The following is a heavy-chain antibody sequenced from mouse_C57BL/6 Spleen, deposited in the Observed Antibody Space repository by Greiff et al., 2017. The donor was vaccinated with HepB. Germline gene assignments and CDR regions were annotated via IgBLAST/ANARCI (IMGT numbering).Heavy chain of an antibody. Sequence: VKLQQSGAELARPGASVKLSCKASGYTFTSYGISWVKQRTGQGLEWIGEIYPRSGNTYYNEKFKGKATLTADKSSSTAYMALRSLTSEDSAVYFCAYYGSSGAWFAYWGQGTLVTVSA. CDR3: AYYGSSGAWFAY. V-gene: IGHV1-81*01. D-gene: IGHD1-1*01. CDR1: GYTFTSYG. CDR2: IYPRSGNT. J-gene: IGHJ3*01.